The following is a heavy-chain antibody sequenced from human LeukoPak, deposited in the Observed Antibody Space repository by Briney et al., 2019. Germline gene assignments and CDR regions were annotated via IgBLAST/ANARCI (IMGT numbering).Heavy chain of an antibody. V-gene: IGHV1-8*01. CDR3: ARGLPAYYYGSYHY. J-gene: IGHJ4*02. CDR1: GYTFTSYD. CDR2: MNPNSGNT. Sequence: ASVKVSCKASGYTFTSYDINWVRQATGQGLEWMGWMNPNSGNTGYAQKFQGRVTMTRNTSISTAYMELSSLRSEDTAVYYCARGLPAYYYGSYHYWGQGTLVTVSS. D-gene: IGHD3-10*01.